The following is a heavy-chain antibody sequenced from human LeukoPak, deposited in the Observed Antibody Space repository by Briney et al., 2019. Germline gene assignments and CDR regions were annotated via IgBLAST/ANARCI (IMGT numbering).Heavy chain of an antibody. J-gene: IGHJ3*02. CDR3: ARSFVRRVVDINTGAFDI. CDR2: IYYSGST. CDR1: GGSISSSSYY. D-gene: IGHD3-22*01. V-gene: IGHV4-39*01. Sequence: SETLSLTCTVSGGSISSSSYYWGWIRQPPGKGLEWIGSIYYSGSTYYNPSLKSRVTISVDTSKNQFSLKLSSVTAADTAVYYCARSFVRRVVDINTGAFDIWGQGTMVTVSS.